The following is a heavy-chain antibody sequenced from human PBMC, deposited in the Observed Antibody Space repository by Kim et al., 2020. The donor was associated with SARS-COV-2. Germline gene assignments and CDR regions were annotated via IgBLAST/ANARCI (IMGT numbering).Heavy chain of an antibody. CDR3: ARLPVWRGGYYFDY. CDR1: GGSISSSSYY. D-gene: IGHD5-12*01. J-gene: IGHJ4*02. CDR2: IYYSGST. Sequence: SETLSLTCTVSGGSISSSSYYWGWIRQPPGKGLEWIGSIYYSGSTYYNPSLKSRVIISVDTSKNQFSLKLSSVTAADTAVYYCARLPVWRGGYYFDYWGQGTLVTVSS. V-gene: IGHV4-39*01.